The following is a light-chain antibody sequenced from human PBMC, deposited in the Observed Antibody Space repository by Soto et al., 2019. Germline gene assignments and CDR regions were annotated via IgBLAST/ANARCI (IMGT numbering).Light chain of an antibody. CDR1: SSDVGSYNL. J-gene: IGLJ3*02. V-gene: IGLV2-23*01. CDR2: EGS. CDR3: CSYAGSRGLV. Sequence: QYVLTQPASGSGSPGQSITISCTGTSSDVGSYNLVSWYQQHPGKAPKLMIYEGSKRPSGVSNRFSGSKAGNTASLTISGLQAEDEADYYCCSYAGSRGLVFGGVTKLTVL.